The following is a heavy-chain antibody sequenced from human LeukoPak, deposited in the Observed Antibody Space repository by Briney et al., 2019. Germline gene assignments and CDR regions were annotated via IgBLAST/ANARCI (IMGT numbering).Heavy chain of an antibody. V-gene: IGHV4-38-2*02. J-gene: IGHJ6*03. CDR1: GYSISSGYY. Sequence: SETLSLTRTVSGYSISSGYYWGWIRQPPGKGLEWIGSIYHSGSTYYNPSLKSRVTISVDTSKNQFSLKLSSVTAADTAVYYFARGPGYSSSWYPYYYYYYMDVWGKGTTVTVSS. CDR3: ARGPGYSSSWYPYYYYYYMDV. CDR2: IYHSGST. D-gene: IGHD6-13*01.